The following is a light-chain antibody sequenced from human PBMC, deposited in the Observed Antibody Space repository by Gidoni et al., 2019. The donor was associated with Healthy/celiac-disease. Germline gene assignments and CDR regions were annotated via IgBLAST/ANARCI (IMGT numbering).Light chain of an antibody. CDR3: QQSYSTVYT. V-gene: IGKV1-39*01. Sequence: DIQMTQSPSSLSASVGDRVTITCRASQNIARYLNWYRHKPGKAPELLIYAASSWASGVPSRFRGGGSGPDFTLTISSLQPEDFAIYYCQQSYSTVYTFGQGTKLE. CDR1: QNIARY. CDR2: AAS. J-gene: IGKJ2*01.